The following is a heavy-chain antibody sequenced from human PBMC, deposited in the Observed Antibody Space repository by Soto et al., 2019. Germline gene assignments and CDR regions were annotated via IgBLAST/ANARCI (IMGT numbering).Heavy chain of an antibody. V-gene: IGHV4-61*01. J-gene: IGHJ6*03. D-gene: IGHD2-15*01. CDR1: GGSVSSGSYY. CDR2: IYYSGST. Sequence: PSETLSLTCTVSGGSVSSGSYYWSWIRQPPGKGLEWIGYIYYSGSTNYNPSLKSRVTISVDTSKNQFSLKLSSVTAADTAVYYCARVGGDCSGGSCYDHYYYYMDVWGKGTTVTVSS. CDR3: ARVGGDCSGGSCYDHYYYYMDV.